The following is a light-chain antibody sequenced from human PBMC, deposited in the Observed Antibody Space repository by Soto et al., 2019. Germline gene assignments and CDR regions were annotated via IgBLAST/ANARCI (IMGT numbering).Light chain of an antibody. Sequence: EIVLTQSPATLSSSPGETATLSCRAGQYVGSRLAWYQHKPGQAPRLLIYYMSKRATGIPARFSGSGSGTDFTLTISSLAPDDFAIYYCHQRQSWPRTFGQGTKVDIK. V-gene: IGKV3-11*01. CDR1: QYVGSR. CDR2: YMS. CDR3: HQRQSWPRT. J-gene: IGKJ1*01.